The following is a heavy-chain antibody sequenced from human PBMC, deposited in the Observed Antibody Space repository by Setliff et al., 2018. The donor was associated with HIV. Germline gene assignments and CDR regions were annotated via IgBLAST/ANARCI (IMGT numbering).Heavy chain of an antibody. V-gene: IGHV4-61*02. CDR3: ASPGGYCSSTSCHSFDY. CDR2: IYTSGST. J-gene: IGHJ4*02. Sequence: KPSETLSLTCTVSGDSISSGGYYWSWIRQPAGKGLEWIGRIYTSGSTNYNPSLKSRVTISVDTSKNQFSLKLRSVTAADTALYYCASPGGYCSSTSCHSFDYWGQGTLVTVSS. D-gene: IGHD2-2*01. CDR1: GDSISSGGYY.